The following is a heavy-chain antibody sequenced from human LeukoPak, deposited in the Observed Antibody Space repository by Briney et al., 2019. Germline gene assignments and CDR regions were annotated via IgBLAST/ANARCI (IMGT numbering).Heavy chain of an antibody. D-gene: IGHD2-2*01. CDR2: ISSSGTYT. J-gene: IGHJ3*02. CDR1: GFTFSSYS. Sequence: GGSLRLSCAASGFTFSSYSMKWVRQAPGKGLEWVSSISSSGTYTYYADSVKGRFTISRDNAKISLDLQMNSLRAEDTAVYYCARGEEVPATHASDAFDIWGQGTMVTVSS. V-gene: IGHV3-21*03. CDR3: ARGEEVPATHASDAFDI.